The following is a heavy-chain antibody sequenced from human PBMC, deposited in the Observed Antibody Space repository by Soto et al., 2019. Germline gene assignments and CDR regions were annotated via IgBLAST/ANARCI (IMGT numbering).Heavy chain of an antibody. CDR1: GFTFSSYG. J-gene: IGHJ6*01. D-gene: IGHD4-17*01. CDR2: ISYDGSNK. CDR3: AKAGYGDYWYQNYDYYGMDV. Sequence: QVQLVESGGGVVQPGRSLRLSCAASGFTFSSYGMHWVRQAPGKGLEWVAVISYDGSNKYYADSVKGRFTISRDNSKNTLYLQMNSLRAEDTAVYYCAKAGYGDYWYQNYDYYGMDVW. V-gene: IGHV3-30*18.